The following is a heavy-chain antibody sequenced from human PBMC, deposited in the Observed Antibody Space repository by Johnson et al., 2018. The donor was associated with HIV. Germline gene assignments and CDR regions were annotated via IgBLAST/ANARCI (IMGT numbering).Heavy chain of an antibody. CDR2: ISYDGSNK. J-gene: IGHJ3*02. CDR1: GFTVSSNY. D-gene: IGHD2-21*02. CDR3: ASRGDCGGDCYSAFDI. Sequence: QVKLVESGGGLVQPGGSLRLSCAASGFTVSSNYMSWVRQAPGKGLEWVAVISYDGSNKYYADSVKGRFTISRDNSKNTLYLQMNSLRAEDTAVYYCASRGDCGGDCYSAFDIWGQGTMVTVSS. V-gene: IGHV3-30-3*01.